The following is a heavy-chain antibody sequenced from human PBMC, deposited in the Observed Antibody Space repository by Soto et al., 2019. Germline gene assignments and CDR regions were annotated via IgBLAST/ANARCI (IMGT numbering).Heavy chain of an antibody. J-gene: IGHJ4*02. CDR1: GYIFSSYG. D-gene: IGHD6-6*01. CDR2: ISTSNVNT. V-gene: IGHV1-18*04. CDR3: ARTLSSSSSPYYFNF. Sequence: QVQLVQSGVEVKKPGASVKVSCKASGYIFSSYGLSWVRLAPGQGLEWMGWISTSNVNTKCAQKFQDRVAMTTDTSTSTAYMELRSLRSDDSAVYYCARTLSSSSSPYYFNFWGQGTLVSVSS.